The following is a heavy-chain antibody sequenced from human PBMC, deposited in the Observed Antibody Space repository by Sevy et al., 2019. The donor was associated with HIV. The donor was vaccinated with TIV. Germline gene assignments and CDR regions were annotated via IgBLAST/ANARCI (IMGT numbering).Heavy chain of an antibody. J-gene: IGHJ6*04. V-gene: IGHV1-2*02. D-gene: IGHD6-13*01. CDR2: INPNSGST. CDR3: ARDSGGYSSPINV. Sequence: ASVKVSCKASGYTFTGYYLHWVRQAPGQGLEWMGWINPNSGSTNYAQKFQGRVAMTRDTSIDTAYMDLSSLKSDDTAVYYCARDSGGYSSPINVWGSGTTVTVSS. CDR1: GYTFTGYY.